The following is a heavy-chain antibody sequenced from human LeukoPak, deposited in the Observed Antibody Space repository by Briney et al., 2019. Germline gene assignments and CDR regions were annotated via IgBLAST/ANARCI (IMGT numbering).Heavy chain of an antibody. CDR1: GYTFTSYG. J-gene: IGHJ5*02. Sequence: GASVKVSCKASGYTFTSYGISWVRQAPGQGLEWMGWISAYNGNTNYAQKLQGRVTMTTDTSTSTAYMELRSLRSDDTAVYYCAVGSGQYYDYVWGSYRYNWFDPWGQGTLVTVSS. V-gene: IGHV1-18*01. CDR3: AVGSGQYYDYVWGSYRYNWFDP. D-gene: IGHD3-16*02. CDR2: ISAYNGNT.